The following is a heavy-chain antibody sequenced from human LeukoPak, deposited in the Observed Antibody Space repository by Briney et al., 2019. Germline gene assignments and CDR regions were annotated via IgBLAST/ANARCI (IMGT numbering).Heavy chain of an antibody. CDR2: ISGSGGST. CDR1: GFTFSSYA. Sequence: PGGSLRLSCAASGFTFSSYAMSWVRQAPGKGLEWVSAISGSGGSTYYADSVKGRFTISRDNSKNTLYLQMNSLRAEDTAVYYCAKDGREPTMVRGVTTFFDYWGQGTLVTVSS. V-gene: IGHV3-23*01. D-gene: IGHD3-10*01. J-gene: IGHJ4*02. CDR3: AKDGREPTMVRGVTTFFDY.